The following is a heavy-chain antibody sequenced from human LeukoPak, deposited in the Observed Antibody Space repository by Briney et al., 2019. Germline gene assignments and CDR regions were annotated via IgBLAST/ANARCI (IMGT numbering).Heavy chain of an antibody. V-gene: IGHV3-23*01. J-gene: IGHJ6*03. Sequence: PGGSRRLSCAASGFTFSSYAMSWVRQAPGKGLEWVSAISGSGGSTYYADSVKGRFTISRDNSKNTLYLQMNSLRAEDTAVYYCAKGATVTTSYYYYMDVWGKGTTVTVSS. D-gene: IGHD4-17*01. CDR3: AKGATVTTSYYYYMDV. CDR2: ISGSGGST. CDR1: GFTFSSYA.